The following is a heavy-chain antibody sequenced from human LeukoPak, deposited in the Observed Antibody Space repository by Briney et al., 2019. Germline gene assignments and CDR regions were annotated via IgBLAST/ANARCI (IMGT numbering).Heavy chain of an antibody. CDR2: INNDGTST. Sequence: GGSLRLSCAASGFTFSAYWMHWVRQVPGKGLGWVSRINNDGTSTFFADSVKGRFTISRDNAKNTLYLQMESLRAEDTAMYYCARAVVTADDAFDIWGQGTMVTVSS. D-gene: IGHD2-21*02. J-gene: IGHJ3*02. CDR3: ARAVVTADDAFDI. CDR1: GFTFSAYW. V-gene: IGHV3-74*01.